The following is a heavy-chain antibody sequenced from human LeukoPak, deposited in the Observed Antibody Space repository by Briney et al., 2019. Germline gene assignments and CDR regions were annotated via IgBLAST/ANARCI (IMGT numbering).Heavy chain of an antibody. J-gene: IGHJ4*02. D-gene: IGHD3-22*01. V-gene: IGHV5-51*01. CDR2: IYPGDSDT. CDR3: ARLSRPDYYDSSGLDY. CDR1: GYSFTSYW. Sequence: GESLKISCKGSGYSFTSYWIGWVRHMPGKGLEWMGIIYPGDSDTRYSPSFQGQVTISADKSISTAYLQWSSLKASDTAMYYCARLSRPDYYDSSGLDYWGQGTLVTVSS.